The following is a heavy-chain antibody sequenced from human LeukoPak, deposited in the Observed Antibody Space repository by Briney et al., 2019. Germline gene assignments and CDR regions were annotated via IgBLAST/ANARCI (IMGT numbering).Heavy chain of an antibody. D-gene: IGHD1-26*01. CDR2: ISGSGGST. Sequence: GSLRLSCVASGFTVSSNYMSWVRQAPGKGLEWVSAISGSGGSTYYADSVKGRFTISRDNSKNTLYLQMNSLRAEDTAVYYCAKGGGSYPFRAFDIWGQGTMVTVSS. V-gene: IGHV3-23*01. J-gene: IGHJ3*02. CDR1: GFTVSSNY. CDR3: AKGGGSYPFRAFDI.